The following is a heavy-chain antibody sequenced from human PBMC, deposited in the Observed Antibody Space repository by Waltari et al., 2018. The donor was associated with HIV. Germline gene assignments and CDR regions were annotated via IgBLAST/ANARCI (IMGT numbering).Heavy chain of an antibody. CDR3: ARQIKYGFGDPWGGSWFDP. D-gene: IGHD3-10*01. V-gene: IGHV5-10-1*01. CDR1: GYSFPSYW. J-gene: IGHJ5*02. Sequence: EVQLVQSGAEVKKPGESRRISCKGSGYSFPSYWLTWVPQMPGKGPEWMGRIEPSDSYTNYSPSFQGHVTISADKSISTAYLQWSSLKASDTAMYYCARQIKYGFGDPWGGSWFDPWGQGTLVTVSS. CDR2: IEPSDSYT.